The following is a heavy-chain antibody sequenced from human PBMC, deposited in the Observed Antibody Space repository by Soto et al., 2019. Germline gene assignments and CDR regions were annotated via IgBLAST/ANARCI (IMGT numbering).Heavy chain of an antibody. CDR1: GGTFSSYA. D-gene: IGHD1-7*01. V-gene: IGHV1-69*01. J-gene: IGHJ6*02. CDR3: AAGWVPTTYYYYGMDV. Sequence: QVQLVQSGAEVKKPGSSVKVSCKASGGTFSSYAIRWVRQAPGQGLEWMGGVIRIFGTANYAQKFQGRVTITADESTSTAYMELSSLRSEDTAVYYCAAGWVPTTYYYYGMDVWGQGTTVTVSS. CDR2: VIRIFGTA.